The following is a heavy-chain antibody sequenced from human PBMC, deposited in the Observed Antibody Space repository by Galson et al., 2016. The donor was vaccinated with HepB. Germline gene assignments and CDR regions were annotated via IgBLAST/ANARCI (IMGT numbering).Heavy chain of an antibody. Sequence: SETLSLTCTVSGGSISSYYWSWIRQPPGKGLEWVGYIYRTGSTNYNPSLESRVFISVDLSKNQSSLRVTSVTAADTAVYYCARGGAAYSSGWYLWGQGTQVTVAS. CDR2: IYRTGST. J-gene: IGHJ4*02. D-gene: IGHD6-13*01. V-gene: IGHV4-59*01. CDR3: ARGGAAYSSGWYL. CDR1: GGSISSYY.